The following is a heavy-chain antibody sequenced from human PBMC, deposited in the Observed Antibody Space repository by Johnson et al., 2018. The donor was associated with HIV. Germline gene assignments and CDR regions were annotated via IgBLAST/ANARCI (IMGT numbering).Heavy chain of an antibody. J-gene: IGHJ3*02. CDR3: ARDFANKFWSGYSHFDI. CDR2: IRYDGSNK. V-gene: IGHV3-30*02. Sequence: QVQLVESGGGLVQPGGYLRVSCATTGFTFNNYGMHWVRQAPGKGLEWVAFIRYDGSNKYYADSVKGRFTISRDNSKNTLYLQMNSLRAEDTAMYYCARDFANKFWSGYSHFDIWGQGTMVTVSS. CDR1: GFTFNNYG. D-gene: IGHD3-3*01.